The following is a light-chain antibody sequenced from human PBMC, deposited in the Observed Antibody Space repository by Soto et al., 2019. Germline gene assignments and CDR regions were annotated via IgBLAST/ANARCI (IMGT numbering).Light chain of an antibody. CDR3: QQYYSTPRT. J-gene: IGKJ1*01. CDR2: WAS. CDR1: QSVLYSSNNKNY. V-gene: IGKV4-1*01. Sequence: DIVMTQSPDSLAVSLGERATINCKSSQSVLYSSNNKNYVAWYPQKPGQPPKLLIYWASTRESGVPDRFSGSGSGTDFTLTISSLQAEDVAVYYCQQYYSTPRTFGQGTKVEIK.